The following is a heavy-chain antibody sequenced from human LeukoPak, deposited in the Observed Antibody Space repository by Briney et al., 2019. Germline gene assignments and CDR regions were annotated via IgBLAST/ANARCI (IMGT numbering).Heavy chain of an antibody. V-gene: IGHV1-8*01. J-gene: IGHJ6*03. CDR2: MSPNSGDT. CDR1: GYTFTNYD. D-gene: IGHD3-22*01. CDR3: ARSFYYDSSGYYSPGYYYYMDV. Sequence: VASVKVSCKASGYTFTNYDINWVRQAAGQGLEWMGWMSPNSGDTGYAQKFQGRVTMTRNTSIRTAYMELSSLRSEDTAVYYCARSFYYDSSGYYSPGYYYYMDVWGKGTTVTVSS.